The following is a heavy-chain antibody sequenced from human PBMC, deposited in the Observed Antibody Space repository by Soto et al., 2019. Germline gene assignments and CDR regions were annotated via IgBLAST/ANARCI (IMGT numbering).Heavy chain of an antibody. J-gene: IGHJ2*01. CDR3: ARGRDMTWGSRWFFDL. D-gene: IGHD7-27*01. V-gene: IGHV3-13*05. Sequence: GGSLRLSCAGSGFTFSSYDMHWVRQAAGKGLEWVSGIGTAGDPYYPDSVKGRFTISRENGKNSLDLQMNSLRAGDTAVYYCARGRDMTWGSRWFFDLWGRGTLVTVSS. CDR2: IGTAGDP. CDR1: GFTFSSYD.